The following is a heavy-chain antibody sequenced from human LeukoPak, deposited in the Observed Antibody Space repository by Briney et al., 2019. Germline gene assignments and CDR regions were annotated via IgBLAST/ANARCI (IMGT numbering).Heavy chain of an antibody. V-gene: IGHV4-39*07. D-gene: IGHD3-3*01. CDR3: AIQYDFCSGYYDY. J-gene: IGHJ4*02. CDR2: IYYSGST. CDR1: GSSISSSSYY. Sequence: SATLSLTCTVSGSSISSSSYYWGWIRQPPGKGLEWIGSIYYSGSTYYNPSLKSRVTISVDTSKNQFSLRLSTVTAADTAVYYCAIQYDFCSGYYDYWGQGTLVTVSS.